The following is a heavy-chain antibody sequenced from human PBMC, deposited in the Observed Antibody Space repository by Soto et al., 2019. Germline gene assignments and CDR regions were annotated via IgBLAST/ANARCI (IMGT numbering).Heavy chain of an antibody. Sequence: QVQLQESGPGLVKPSQTLSLICTVSGGSISSGDYYWSWIRQPPGKGLEWIAYIYHRGSTYYNPSPQPRLIISVHTANIQYSLQPSSVTAADTALYYCARGRPAYYDPTPLHGFDIWGQGTMVTVSS. V-gene: IGHV4-30-4*01. J-gene: IGHJ3*02. CDR1: GGSISSGDYY. D-gene: IGHD3-22*01. CDR3: ARGRPAYYDPTPLHGFDI. CDR2: IYHRGST.